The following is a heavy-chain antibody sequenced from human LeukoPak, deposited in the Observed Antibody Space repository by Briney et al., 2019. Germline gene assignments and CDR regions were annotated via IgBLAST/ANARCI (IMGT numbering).Heavy chain of an antibody. CDR3: ASSSASYLVDY. D-gene: IGHD2-15*01. V-gene: IGHV4-34*01. CDR1: GGSFSGYY. CDR2: IYYSGST. Sequence: PSETLSLTCAVYGGSFSGYYWGWIRQPPGKGLEWIGNIYYSGSTYYNPSLKSRVTISVDTSKNQFSLKLNSVTAADTAVYYCASSSASYLVDYWGQGTLVTVSS. J-gene: IGHJ4*02.